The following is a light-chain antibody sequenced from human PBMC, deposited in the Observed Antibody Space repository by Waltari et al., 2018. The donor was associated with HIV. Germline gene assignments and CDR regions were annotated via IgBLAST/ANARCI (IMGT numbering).Light chain of an antibody. CDR1: SSNIGPIPD. Sequence: QSVLTQPPSVSGAPGQRVTISCTGSSSNIGPIPDVHWYQQVPGTAPKLLIYGNSNRPSGVPDRFSGSKSGTSASLAIAGLQAEDEADYYCQSYDTSLSGVVFGGGTKLTVL. CDR2: GNS. V-gene: IGLV1-40*01. CDR3: QSYDTSLSGVV. J-gene: IGLJ2*01.